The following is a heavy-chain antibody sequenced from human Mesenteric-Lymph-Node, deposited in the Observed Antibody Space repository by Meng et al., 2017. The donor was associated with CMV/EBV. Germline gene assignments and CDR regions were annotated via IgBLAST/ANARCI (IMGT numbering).Heavy chain of an antibody. CDR1: GFTVSSNY. V-gene: IGHV3-66*02. CDR2: IYSGGST. Sequence: GESLKISCAASGFTVSSNYMSWVRQAPGKGLEWVSVIYSGGSTYYADSVKGRFTIPRDNSKNTLYLQMNSLRAEDTAVYYCAADLGGIAADYWGQGTLVTVSS. J-gene: IGHJ4*02. D-gene: IGHD2-21*01. CDR3: AADLGGIAADY.